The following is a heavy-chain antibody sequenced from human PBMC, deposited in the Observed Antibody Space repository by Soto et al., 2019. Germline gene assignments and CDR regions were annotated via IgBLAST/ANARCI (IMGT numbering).Heavy chain of an antibody. V-gene: IGHV1-46*02. J-gene: IGHJ4*02. Sequence: VQLVQSRAEVKKPGASVTISCKASGYTFYTYYIHWVRQAPGQGLEWMGIINPSGGTTDYAQKFKGRVTVTRDTSASTVFMYLSGLRSADTAVYYCARGDVDTTMLFDYWGQGTLVTVSS. CDR2: INPSGGTT. D-gene: IGHD5-18*01. CDR3: ARGDVDTTMLFDY. CDR1: GYTFYTYY.